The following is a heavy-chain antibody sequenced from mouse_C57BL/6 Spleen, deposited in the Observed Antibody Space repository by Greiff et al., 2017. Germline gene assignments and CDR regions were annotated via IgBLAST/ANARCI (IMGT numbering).Heavy chain of an antibody. CDR2: ISDGGSYT. CDR3: ARGGAYDYDCDY. Sequence: EVQLVESGGGLVKPGGSLKLSCAASGFTFSSYALSWVRQTPEKRLEWVATISDGGSYTYYPDNVKGRFTISRDNAKNNLYLQMSHLKSEDTAMYYCARGGAYDYDCDYWGQGTTLTVSS. V-gene: IGHV5-4*01. J-gene: IGHJ2*01. D-gene: IGHD2-4*01. CDR1: GFTFSSYA.